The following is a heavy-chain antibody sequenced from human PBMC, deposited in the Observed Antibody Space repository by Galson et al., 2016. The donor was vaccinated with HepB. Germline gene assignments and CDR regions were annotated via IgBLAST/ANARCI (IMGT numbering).Heavy chain of an antibody. Sequence: QSGAEVKKPGESLKISCKGSGYTFSSHWIGWLRQMPGKGLEWMGIIYPGDSDTKYSPSFQGQVTISVDKSISTAYLQWNSLKASDTALYYCARRGFFWSGFYSNWYFDLWGRGTLVTVSS. V-gene: IGHV5-51*01. CDR3: ARRGFFWSGFYSNWYFDL. J-gene: IGHJ2*01. D-gene: IGHD3-3*01. CDR2: IYPGDSDT. CDR1: GYTFSSHW.